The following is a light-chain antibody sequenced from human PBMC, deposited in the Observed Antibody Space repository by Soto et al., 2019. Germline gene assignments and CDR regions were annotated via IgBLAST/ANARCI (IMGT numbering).Light chain of an antibody. V-gene: IGKV1-5*03. CDR1: QSIRMW. CDR3: QQYNNYWT. CDR2: RAS. Sequence: DIQMTQSPSTQSASVGDRVTITCRASQSIRMWLAWYQQKPGKAPKLLIYRASSLESGVPSRFSGSGSGTEFTLTISSLQPDDFATYYCQQYNNYWTFGQGTKVEIK. J-gene: IGKJ1*01.